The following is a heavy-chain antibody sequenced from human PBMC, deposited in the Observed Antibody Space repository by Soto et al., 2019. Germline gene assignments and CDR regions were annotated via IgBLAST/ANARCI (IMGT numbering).Heavy chain of an antibody. J-gene: IGHJ5*02. V-gene: IGHV3-7*01. D-gene: IGHD3-22*01. CDR3: ARDVYYDSSGYYP. CDR2: IKQDGSEK. CDR1: GFTFSSYW. Sequence: TGGSLRLSCAASGFTFSSYWMSWVRQAPGKGLEWVANIKQDGSEKYYVDSVKGRFTISRDNAKNSLYLQMNSLRAEDTAVYYCARDVYYDSSGYYPWGQGTLVTVSS.